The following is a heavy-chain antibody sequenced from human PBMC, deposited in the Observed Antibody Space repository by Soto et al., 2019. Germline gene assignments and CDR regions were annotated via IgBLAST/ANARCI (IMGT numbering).Heavy chain of an antibody. Sequence: QITLKESGPTLVKPTQPLTLTCTISGFSLSNSGVGVGWIRQPPGKALEWLALLYWDDDKRYSPSLKSRLTTTKDTSKNQVVLTMTNMDPVDTATYYCAHRNPNYDMDVWGQGTTVTVSS. V-gene: IGHV2-5*02. CDR3: AHRNPNYDMDV. CDR1: GFSLSNSGVG. J-gene: IGHJ6*02. CDR2: LYWDDDK.